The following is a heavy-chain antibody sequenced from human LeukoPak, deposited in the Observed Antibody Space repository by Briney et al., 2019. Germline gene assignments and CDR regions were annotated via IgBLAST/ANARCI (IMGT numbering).Heavy chain of an antibody. CDR3: AKIPMITFGGVIYYFDY. CDR1: GFTFSSYA. D-gene: IGHD3-16*02. J-gene: IGHJ4*02. Sequence: PPGGSLRLSCAASGFTFSSYAMSWVRQAPGKGLEWVPAISGSGGSTYYADSVKGRFTISRDNSKNTLYLQMNSLRAEDTAVYYCAKIPMITFGGVIYYFDYWGQGTLVTVSS. CDR2: ISGSGGST. V-gene: IGHV3-23*01.